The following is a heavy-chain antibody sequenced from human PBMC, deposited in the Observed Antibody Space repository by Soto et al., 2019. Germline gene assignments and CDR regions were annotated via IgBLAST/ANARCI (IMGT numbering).Heavy chain of an antibody. J-gene: IGHJ4*02. CDR3: AADRKIVGTIGAFVF. V-gene: IGHV1-24*01. CDR1: ENTLTELT. Sequence: QVQLVQSGAEVRKPGASVRVSCKVPENTLTELTIDWLRQAPGKGLEWMGHSAPEQGEPVYPQKFQGRVSMTEDPSTDTAYMELTSLRFEDTAVYFCAADRKIVGTIGAFVFWGQGTLVTVSS. CDR2: SAPEQGEP. D-gene: IGHD1-26*01.